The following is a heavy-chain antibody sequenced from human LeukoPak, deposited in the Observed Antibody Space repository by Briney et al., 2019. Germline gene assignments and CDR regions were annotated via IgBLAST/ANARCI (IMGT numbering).Heavy chain of an antibody. V-gene: IGHV3-48*03. Sequence: GGSLRLSGAASGLTFSSYEMNWVRQAPGKGLEWVSYISSSGSTIYYADSVKGRFTISRDNAKNSLYLQMNSLRAEDTAVYYCASFFSRRAAAGNYYYYGMDVWGQGTTVAVSS. D-gene: IGHD6-13*01. CDR2: ISSSGSTI. J-gene: IGHJ6*02. CDR3: ASFFSRRAAAGNYYYYGMDV. CDR1: GLTFSSYE.